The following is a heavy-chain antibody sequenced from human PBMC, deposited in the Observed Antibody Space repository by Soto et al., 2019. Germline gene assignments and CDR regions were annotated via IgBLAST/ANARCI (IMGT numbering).Heavy chain of an antibody. Sequence: HVQLVQSGAEVKKPGASVKVSCKASGYTFTSYYMHWVRQAPGQGLEWMGIINPSGGSTSYAQKFQGRVTMTRDTSTSTVYMELSSLRSEDTAVYYCASKSYREAYYFDYWGQGTLVTVS. CDR2: INPSGGST. D-gene: IGHD2-2*02. CDR1: GYTFTSYY. J-gene: IGHJ4*02. V-gene: IGHV1-46*01. CDR3: ASKSYREAYYFDY.